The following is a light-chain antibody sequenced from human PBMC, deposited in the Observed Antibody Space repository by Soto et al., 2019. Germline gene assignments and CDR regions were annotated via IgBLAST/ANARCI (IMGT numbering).Light chain of an antibody. Sequence: EIVLTQSPGTLSLSPGERATLSCRASQSVSSSYLAWYQQKPGQAPRLLIYGASSSATGIPDRFSGSVSGTDFSLTISRLEPEDFAVYYCQQYGSSPLTFGPATKVDIK. CDR2: GAS. J-gene: IGKJ3*01. CDR3: QQYGSSPLT. CDR1: QSVSSSY. V-gene: IGKV3-20*01.